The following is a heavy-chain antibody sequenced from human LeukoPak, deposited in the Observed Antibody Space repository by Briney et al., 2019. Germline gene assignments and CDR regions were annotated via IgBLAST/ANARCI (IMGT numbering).Heavy chain of an antibody. CDR3: ARTTGTTTTDY. V-gene: IGHV4-38-2*01. CDR2: IHHSGST. CDR1: GYSISSGYY. D-gene: IGHD1-1*01. J-gene: IGHJ4*02. Sequence: SETLSLTCAVSGYSISSGYYWGWIRQPPGKGLEWIGSIHHSGSTYYNPSLKSRVTISVDTSKNQFSLKLSSVTAADTAVYYCARTTGTTTTDYWGQGTLVTVSS.